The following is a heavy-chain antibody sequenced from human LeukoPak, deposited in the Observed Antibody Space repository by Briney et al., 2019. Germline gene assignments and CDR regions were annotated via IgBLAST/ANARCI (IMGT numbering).Heavy chain of an antibody. J-gene: IGHJ4*02. CDR2: IYWDDDK. CDR1: GFSLSTSGVG. Sequence: SGPTLVKPTQPLTLTCTFSGFSLSTSGVGVGWIRQPPGKALEWLALIYWDDDKRYSPSLKSRLTITKDTSKNQVVLTMTNMDPVDTATYYCAHSNDYGDYGVFDYWGQGTLVTVSS. CDR3: AHSNDYGDYGVFDY. D-gene: IGHD4-17*01. V-gene: IGHV2-5*02.